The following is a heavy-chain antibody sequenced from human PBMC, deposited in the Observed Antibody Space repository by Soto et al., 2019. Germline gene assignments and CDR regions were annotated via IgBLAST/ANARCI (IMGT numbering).Heavy chain of an antibody. CDR2: ISGNGGGT. D-gene: IGHD2-2*01. CDR1: GFIFSPYG. Sequence: EVQLLESGGGLVQPGGSLRLSCAASGFIFSPYGMSWVRQAPGKGLEWVSTISGNGGGTYYADSVKGRFTLSRDNSKNMVYLQMNSLRAEDTAIYYCGKVKPATGTDFWCQGTLVTVSS. V-gene: IGHV3-23*01. J-gene: IGHJ4*02. CDR3: GKVKPATGTDF.